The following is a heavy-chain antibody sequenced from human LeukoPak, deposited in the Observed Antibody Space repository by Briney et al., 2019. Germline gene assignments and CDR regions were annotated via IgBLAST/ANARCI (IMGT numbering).Heavy chain of an antibody. CDR1: GFSLSTSGVG. D-gene: IGHD3-16*02. V-gene: IGHV2-5*02. Sequence: SGPTQVKPTQTLTLTRTFSGFSLSTSGVGVGWIRQPPGKALEWLAVIYWDDDKRYSPSLKSRLTITKDTSKNQVVLTMTNMDPVDTATYYCAHIRLGELSLYRGGYDAFDIWGQGTMVTVSS. CDR2: IYWDDDK. CDR3: AHIRLGELSLYRGGYDAFDI. J-gene: IGHJ3*02.